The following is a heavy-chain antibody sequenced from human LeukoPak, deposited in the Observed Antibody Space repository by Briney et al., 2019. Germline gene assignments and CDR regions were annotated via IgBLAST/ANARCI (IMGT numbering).Heavy chain of an antibody. D-gene: IGHD6-6*01. Sequence: SETLSLTCTVSGGSISSSNYYWGWIRQPPGKGLEWIGSIHYSGSTYYNPSLKTRVTISVDTSKNQFSLKLSSVTAADTAVYYCAREASIAARPNYFDSWGQGTLVTVSS. CDR2: IHYSGST. J-gene: IGHJ4*02. CDR3: AREASIAARPNYFDS. V-gene: IGHV4-39*07. CDR1: GGSISSSNYY.